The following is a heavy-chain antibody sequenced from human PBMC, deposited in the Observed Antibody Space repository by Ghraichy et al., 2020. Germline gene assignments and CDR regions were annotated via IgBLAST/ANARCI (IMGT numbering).Heavy chain of an antibody. CDR1: GGSVSSGTYY. Sequence: SETLSLTCIVSGGSVSSGTYYWSWIQQPPGKGLELIGYIYNSGSTSYNPSLESRVTMSADTSKNHFSLRLTSVTAADTAVYYCARRAVVDCWYFDLWGRGTLVTVSS. CDR2: IYNSGST. J-gene: IGHJ2*01. D-gene: IGHD3-22*01. CDR3: ARRAVVDCWYFDL. V-gene: IGHV4-61*03.